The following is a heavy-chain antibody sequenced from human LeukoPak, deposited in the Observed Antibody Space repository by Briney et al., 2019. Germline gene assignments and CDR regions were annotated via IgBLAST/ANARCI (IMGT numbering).Heavy chain of an antibody. CDR3: ASPAITTFDY. D-gene: IGHD3-22*01. J-gene: IGHJ4*02. CDR2: IYYTEIT. V-gene: IGHV4-39*01. Sequence: PSETLSLTCTVSGVSIRGSRYYWGWLRQPPGKGMEWIGNIYYTEITYDNPSLKSRVAISVDTSKNQFSLKQRSVTAADTAVYYCASPAITTFDYWGQGILVTVAS. CDR1: GVSIRGSRYY.